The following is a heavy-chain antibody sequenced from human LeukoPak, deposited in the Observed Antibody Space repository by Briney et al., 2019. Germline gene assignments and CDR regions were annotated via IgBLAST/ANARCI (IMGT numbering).Heavy chain of an antibody. V-gene: IGHV4-59*01. Sequence: PSETLSLTXTVSGGSTSSYYWSWIRQSPGKGLEWIGYVYYSGSTNYNPSLKSRITISVDTSKNQFSLKLSSVTAADTAVYYCARHAAPGRPYFDYWGQGTLVTVSS. CDR2: VYYSGST. J-gene: IGHJ4*02. D-gene: IGHD6-13*01. CDR3: ARHAAPGRPYFDY. CDR1: GGSTSSYY.